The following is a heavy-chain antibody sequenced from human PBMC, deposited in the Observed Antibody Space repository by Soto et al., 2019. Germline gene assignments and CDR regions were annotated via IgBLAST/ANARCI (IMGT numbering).Heavy chain of an antibody. J-gene: IGHJ2*01. CDR1: GYTFTGYY. Sequence: QVQLVQSGAEVKKPGASVKVSCKASGYTFTGYYMHWVRQAPGQGLEWMGWINPHSGGTNYAQKFQGWVTMTRDTSIGTAYMELSRLRSDDTAMYYCARGGGLDLFQKYWYFDLWGRGTLVTVSS. CDR2: INPHSGGT. D-gene: IGHD1-7*01. V-gene: IGHV1-2*04. CDR3: ARGGGLDLFQKYWYFDL.